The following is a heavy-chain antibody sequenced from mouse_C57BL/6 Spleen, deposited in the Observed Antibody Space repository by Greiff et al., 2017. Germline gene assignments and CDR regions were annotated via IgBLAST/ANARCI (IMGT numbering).Heavy chain of an antibody. CDR2: INPSSGYT. D-gene: IGHD2-14*01. CDR1: GYTFTSYW. V-gene: IGHV1-7*01. CDR3: ARATSIGPFDY. J-gene: IGHJ2*01. Sequence: VQLQQSGAELAKPGASVKLSCKASGYTFTSYWMHWVKQRPGQGLEWIGYINPSSGYTKYNQKFKDKATLTADKSSNTAYMQLSSLTYEDSAVYYCARATSIGPFDYWGQGTTLTVSS.